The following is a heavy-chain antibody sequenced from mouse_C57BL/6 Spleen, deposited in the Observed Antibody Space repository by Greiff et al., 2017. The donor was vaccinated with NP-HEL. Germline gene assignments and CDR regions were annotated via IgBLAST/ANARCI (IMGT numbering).Heavy chain of an antibody. V-gene: IGHV1-47*01. CDR2: FHPYNDDT. D-gene: IGHD4-1*02. J-gene: IGHJ2*01. CDR3: ARTNWDGGDYFDY. Sequence: VKLQESGAELVKPGASVKMSCKASGYTFTTYPIEWMKQNHGKSLEWIGNFHPYNDDTKYNEKFKGKATLTVEKSSSTVYLELSRLTSDDSAVYYCARTNWDGGDYFDYWGQGTTLTVSS. CDR1: GYTFTTYP.